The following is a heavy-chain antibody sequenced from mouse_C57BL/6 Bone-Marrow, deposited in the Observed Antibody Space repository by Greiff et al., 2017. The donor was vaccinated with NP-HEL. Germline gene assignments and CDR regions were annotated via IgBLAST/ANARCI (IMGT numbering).Heavy chain of an antibody. D-gene: IGHD1-1*01. CDR1: GYSFTSYY. CDR3: ASHYYGSSYCFDY. CDR2: IYPGSGNT. J-gene: IGHJ2*01. V-gene: IGHV1-66*01. Sequence: QVQLQQSGPELVKPGASVKISCKASGYSFTSYYIHWVKQRPGQGLEWIGWIYPGSGNTKYNEKFKGKATLTADTSSSTAYMQLSSLTSEDSAVYYCASHYYGSSYCFDYWGEGTTLTVSS.